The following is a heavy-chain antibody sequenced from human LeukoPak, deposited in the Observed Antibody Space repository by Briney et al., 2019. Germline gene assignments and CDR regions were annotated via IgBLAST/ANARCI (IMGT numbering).Heavy chain of an antibody. CDR1: GFTFSSYW. CDR2: IKQDGSGK. CDR3: ARDRIVVVTATNFDY. J-gene: IGHJ4*02. D-gene: IGHD2-21*02. V-gene: IGHV3-7*01. Sequence: GGSLRLSCAASGFTFSSYWMSWVRQAPGKGLEWVANIKQDGSGKYYVDSVKGRFTISRDNAKNSLYLQMNSLRAEDTAVYYCARDRIVVVTATNFDYWGQGTLVTVSS.